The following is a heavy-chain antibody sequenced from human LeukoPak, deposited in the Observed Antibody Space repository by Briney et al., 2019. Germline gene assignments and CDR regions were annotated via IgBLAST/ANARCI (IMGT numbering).Heavy chain of an antibody. V-gene: IGHV1-8*01. D-gene: IGHD2-15*01. CDR2: MNPNSGNT. Sequence: ASVKVSCKASGYTFTSYDINWVRQATGQGLEWMGWMNPNSGNTGYAQKFQGRVTMTRNTSISTAYMELSSLRSDDTAVYYCARAPPVVAASYYYYYGMDVWGQGTTVTVSS. CDR3: ARAPPVVAASYYYYYGMDV. CDR1: GYTFTSYD. J-gene: IGHJ6*02.